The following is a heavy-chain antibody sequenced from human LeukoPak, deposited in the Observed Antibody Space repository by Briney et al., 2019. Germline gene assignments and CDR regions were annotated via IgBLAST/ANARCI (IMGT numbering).Heavy chain of an antibody. CDR2: ISGSGGST. D-gene: IGHD6-6*01. V-gene: IGHV3-23*01. CDR1: GVSFSSCA. J-gene: IGHJ4*02. CDR3: AKIWGRSSFNDY. Sequence: PGGSLRLSCAASGVSFSSCAMSWVRQAPGKGLEWVSAISGSGGSTCYADSVKGRFTISRDNSKNTLYLQMNSLRAEDTAVYYCAKIWGRSSFNDYWGQGTLVTVPS.